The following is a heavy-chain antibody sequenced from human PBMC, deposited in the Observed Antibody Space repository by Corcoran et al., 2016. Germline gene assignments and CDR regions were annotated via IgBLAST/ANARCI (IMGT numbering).Heavy chain of an antibody. Sequence: QVQLVQSGAEVKKPGSSVKVSCKASGGTFSSYAISWVRQAPGQGLEWMGGIIPIFGTANYAQKFQGRVTITADESTSTAYMELSSLRSEDTAVYYCARETVVTRGYRFFYYYYYGMDVWGQGTTVTISS. J-gene: IGHJ6*02. V-gene: IGHV1-69*01. CDR3: ARETVVTRGYRFFYYYYYGMDV. CDR2: IIPIFGTA. CDR1: GGTFSSYA. D-gene: IGHD2-21*02.